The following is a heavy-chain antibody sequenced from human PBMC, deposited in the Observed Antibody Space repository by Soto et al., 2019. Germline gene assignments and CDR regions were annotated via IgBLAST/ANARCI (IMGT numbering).Heavy chain of an antibody. J-gene: IGHJ5*02. CDR1: GGSISSSSYY. CDR3: AGIPAAIGVGWFDP. CDR2: IYYSGST. Sequence: QLQLQESGPGLVKPSETLSLTCTVSGGSISSSSYYWGWIRQPPGKGLEWIGSIYYSGSTYYNPSLKRRVTISVDTSKNQFSLKLSSVTAADTAMYYCAGIPAAIGVGWFDPWGQGTLVTVSS. D-gene: IGHD2-2*02. V-gene: IGHV4-39*01.